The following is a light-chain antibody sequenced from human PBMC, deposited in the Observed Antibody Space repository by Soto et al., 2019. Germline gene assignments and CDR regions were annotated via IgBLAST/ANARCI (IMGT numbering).Light chain of an antibody. V-gene: IGLV2-14*01. CDR2: QVS. CDR1: SSDLGGYNF. CDR3: CSYTGSSPVV. Sequence: QSALTQPASVSGSPGQSITISCTGTSSDLGGYNFVSWYQHHPGKAPKLMIYQVSNRPSGVSNRFSGSKSGNTASLTISGLQAEDEADYYCCSYTGSSPVVFGTGTKLTVL. J-gene: IGLJ1*01.